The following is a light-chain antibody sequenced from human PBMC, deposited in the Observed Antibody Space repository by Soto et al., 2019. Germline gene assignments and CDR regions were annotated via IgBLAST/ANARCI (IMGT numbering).Light chain of an antibody. CDR1: QSVSSTY. Sequence: EIVLTQSPGTPSLSPGERATLSCRATQSVSSTYLAWYQQKPGQPPRLLIYGASSRATGIPDRFSGSGSGTDFTLTISRLEPEDFAMYYCQQYGSSPETFGQGTKVEIK. CDR2: GAS. J-gene: IGKJ1*01. CDR3: QQYGSSPET. V-gene: IGKV3-20*01.